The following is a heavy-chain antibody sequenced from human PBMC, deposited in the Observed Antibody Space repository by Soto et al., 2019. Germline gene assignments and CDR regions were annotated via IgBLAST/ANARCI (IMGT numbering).Heavy chain of an antibody. CDR1: GDSIRPYY. CDR2: VYYSGSV. Sequence: SETLSLTCTVSGDSIRPYYWTWIRQPPGKGLEWIGYVYYSGSVNYKSSLKSRVTMSVDTSKNLFSLRLNSVTAADTAVYYCVSVTYDRFTAYSYYFVYWGQGTLVTVSS. V-gene: IGHV4-59*01. J-gene: IGHJ4*02. D-gene: IGHD3-9*01. CDR3: VSVTYDRFTAYSYYFVY.